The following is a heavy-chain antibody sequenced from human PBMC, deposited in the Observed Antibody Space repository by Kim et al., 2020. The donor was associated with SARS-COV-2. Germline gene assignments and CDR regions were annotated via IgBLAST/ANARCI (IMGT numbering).Heavy chain of an antibody. CDR3: AREGAGRYNWFDP. V-gene: IGHV1-3*01. Sequence: ASVKVSCKASGYTFDTYALYWVRQPPGQRLEWMGWINGGNGNTRYSQSFQGRVTISRDTSAKTAYMELSGLTSKDTAVYYCAREGAGRYNWFDPWGQGTLVSVSS. CDR2: INGGNGNT. J-gene: IGHJ5*02. D-gene: IGHD3-10*01. CDR1: GYTFDTYA.